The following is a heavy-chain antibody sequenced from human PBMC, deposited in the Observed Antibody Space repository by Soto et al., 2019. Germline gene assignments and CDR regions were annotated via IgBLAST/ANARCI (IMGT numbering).Heavy chain of an antibody. J-gene: IGHJ4*02. CDR3: ARHGSWFLDGYFDY. CDR2: IYYSGST. Sequence: SETLSLTCTVSGGSISSYYWSWIRQPPGKGLEWIGYIYYSGSTNYNPSLKSRVTISVDTSKNQFSLKLSSVTAADTAVYYCARHGSWFLDGYFDYWGQGTLVTVSS. V-gene: IGHV4-59*08. D-gene: IGHD6-13*01. CDR1: GGSISSYY.